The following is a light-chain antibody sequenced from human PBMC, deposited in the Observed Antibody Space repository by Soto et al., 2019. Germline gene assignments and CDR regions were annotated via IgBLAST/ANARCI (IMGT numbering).Light chain of an antibody. CDR1: SSNVGDNY. Sequence: QSALTQPPSVSAAPGQKVTISCSGSSSNVGDNYVSWYQHVPGTAPKLLIYENNRRLSEIPDRFSGSKSGTSATLGITGLQTWDEADYYCQTWDSLLNSALFGGGTKVTVL. J-gene: IGLJ2*01. CDR3: QTWDSLLNSAL. CDR2: ENN. V-gene: IGLV1-51*01.